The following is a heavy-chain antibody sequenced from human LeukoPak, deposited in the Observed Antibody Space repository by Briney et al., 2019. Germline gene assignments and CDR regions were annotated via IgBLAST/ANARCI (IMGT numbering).Heavy chain of an antibody. Sequence: GGSLRLSCAASGFTFSSYWIHWVRQAPGKGLEWVSYISDTGNTIYYADSEKGRFTISRDNTKSSLSLQMNSLRAEDTAFYYCARGGSNGYNWFDPWGQGTLVTVSS. CDR2: ISDTGNTI. D-gene: IGHD3-22*01. V-gene: IGHV3-48*04. CDR3: ARGGSNGYNWFDP. J-gene: IGHJ5*02. CDR1: GFTFSSYW.